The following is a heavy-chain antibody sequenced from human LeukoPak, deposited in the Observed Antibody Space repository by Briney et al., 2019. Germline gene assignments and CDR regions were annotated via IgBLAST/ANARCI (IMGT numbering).Heavy chain of an antibody. D-gene: IGHD6-19*01. Sequence: SETLSLTCTVSGGSISSGGYYWSWIRQHPGKGLEWIGYIYYSGSTYYNPSLKSRVTISVDTSKNQFSLKLSSVTAADTAVYYCARCPEQWLDWYDPWGQGTLVTVSS. J-gene: IGHJ5*02. CDR1: GGSISSGGYY. CDR3: ARCPEQWLDWYDP. CDR2: IYYSGST. V-gene: IGHV4-31*03.